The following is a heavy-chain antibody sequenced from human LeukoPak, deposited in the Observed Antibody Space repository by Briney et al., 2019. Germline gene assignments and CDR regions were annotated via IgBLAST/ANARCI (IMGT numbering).Heavy chain of an antibody. CDR3: ARVGYCSSTSCYAGNWFDP. Sequence: SETLSLTCTVSGGSISGDYWSSIRQPPGKGLEWIGYIYYRGSTKYNPSLKSRVTISVDTSKNQFSLKLSSVTAADTAVYYCARVGYCSSTSCYAGNWFDPWGQGTLVTVSS. V-gene: IGHV4-59*01. CDR2: IYYRGST. CDR1: GGSISGDY. D-gene: IGHD2-2*01. J-gene: IGHJ5*02.